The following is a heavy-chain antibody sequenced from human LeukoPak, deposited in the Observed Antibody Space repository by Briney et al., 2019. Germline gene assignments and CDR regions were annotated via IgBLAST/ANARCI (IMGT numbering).Heavy chain of an antibody. D-gene: IGHD2-2*01. J-gene: IGHJ4*02. CDR1: GFTFSNAW. CDR3: TTDPVVVPAAMSRSFDY. Sequence: GGSLRLSCAASGFTFSNAWMSWVRQAPGKGLEWVGPIKSKTDGGTTDYAAPVKGRFTISRDDSKNTLYLQMNSLKTEDTAVYYCTTDPVVVPAAMSRSFDYWGQGTLVTVSS. CDR2: IKSKTDGGTT. V-gene: IGHV3-15*01.